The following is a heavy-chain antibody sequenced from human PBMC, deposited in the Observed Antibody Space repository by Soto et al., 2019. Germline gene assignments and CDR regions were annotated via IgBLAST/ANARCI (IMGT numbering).Heavy chain of an antibody. J-gene: IGHJ6*03. CDR1: GGSISSYY. D-gene: IGHD6-13*01. CDR3: ARKVAAASYAHYYMDV. Sequence: SETLSLTCTVSGGSISSYYWSWIRQPPGKGLEWIGYIYYSGNTNYNPSLKSRVTISVDTSRNQFSLNLTSATAADTAVYYCARKVAAASYAHYYMDVWGRGTAVTVSS. V-gene: IGHV4-59*01. CDR2: IYYSGNT.